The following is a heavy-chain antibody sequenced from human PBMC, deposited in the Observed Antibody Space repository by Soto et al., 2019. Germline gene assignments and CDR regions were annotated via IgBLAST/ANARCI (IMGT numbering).Heavy chain of an antibody. CDR2: ISAYNGNT. J-gene: IGHJ6*02. Sequence: QVQLVQSGAEVKKPGASVKVSCKASGYTFTSYGISWVRQAPGQGLEWMGWISAYNGNTNYAQKLQGRVTMTTDTSTSTADMELRSLRSDDTAVYYCARDMVRGAIERGYYYYGMDVWGQGTTVTVSS. D-gene: IGHD3-10*01. CDR3: ARDMVRGAIERGYYYYGMDV. V-gene: IGHV1-18*01. CDR1: GYTFTSYG.